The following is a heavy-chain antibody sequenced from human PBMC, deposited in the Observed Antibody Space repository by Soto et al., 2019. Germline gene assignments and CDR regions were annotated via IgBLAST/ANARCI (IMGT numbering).Heavy chain of an antibody. V-gene: IGHV6-1*01. D-gene: IGHD5-12*01. Sequence: SQTLALTCAISGDSVSSNSAPWNWIRQSPSRGLEWLGRTYYRSKWYNDYAVSVKSRITINPDTSKNQFSLQLNSVTPEDTAVYYCAREGYSGYDSGPYYFDYWGQGTLVTVSS. CDR1: GDSVSSNSAP. J-gene: IGHJ4*02. CDR3: AREGYSGYDSGPYYFDY. CDR2: TYYRSKWYN.